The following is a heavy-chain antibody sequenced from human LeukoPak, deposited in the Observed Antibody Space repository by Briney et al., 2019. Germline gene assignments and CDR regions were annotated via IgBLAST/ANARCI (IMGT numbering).Heavy chain of an antibody. J-gene: IGHJ4*02. D-gene: IGHD2-2*01. CDR3: AKDGFYCSSTSCYGDY. Sequence: GGSLRLSCAASGFTFSSYAMSWVRQAPGKGLEWVSAISGSGGCTYYADSVKGRFTISRDNSKNTLYLQMNSLRAEDTAVYYCAKDGFYCSSTSCYGDYWGQGTLVTVSS. V-gene: IGHV3-23*01. CDR2: ISGSGGCT. CDR1: GFTFSSYA.